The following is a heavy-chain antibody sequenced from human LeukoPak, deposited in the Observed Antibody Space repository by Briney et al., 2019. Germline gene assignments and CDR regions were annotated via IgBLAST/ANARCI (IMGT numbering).Heavy chain of an antibody. Sequence: SETLSLTCTVSGGSISSYYWSWIRQPPGKGLEWIGYIYYSGSTNYNPSLKSRVTISVDTSKNQFSLKLSSVTAADTAVYYCARTGKDYGDYSNWFDPWGQGTLVTVSS. V-gene: IGHV4-59*12. J-gene: IGHJ5*02. CDR1: GGSISSYY. CDR2: IYYSGST. D-gene: IGHD4-17*01. CDR3: ARTGKDYGDYSNWFDP.